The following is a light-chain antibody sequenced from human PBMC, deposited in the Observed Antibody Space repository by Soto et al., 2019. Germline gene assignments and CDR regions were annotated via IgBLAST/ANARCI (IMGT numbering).Light chain of an antibody. V-gene: IGKV1-27*01. CDR3: QKYDSAPRT. Sequence: DIQMTQSPSSLSASVGDRVTITCRASRDIGNYLAWFQQKPGKVPRFLIYTASTLQSGVPSRFSGSGSRTDFTLTISSLQPEDFATYYCQKYDSAPRTFGQGTRVEIK. CDR2: TAS. CDR1: RDIGNY. J-gene: IGKJ1*01.